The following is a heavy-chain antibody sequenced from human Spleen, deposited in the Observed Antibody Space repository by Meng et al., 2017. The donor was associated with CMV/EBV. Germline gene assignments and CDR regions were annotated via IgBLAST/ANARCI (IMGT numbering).Heavy chain of an antibody. J-gene: IGHJ6*02. D-gene: IGHD5-12*01. V-gene: IGHV1-69*05. Sequence: SVKVSCKASGYTFTAYYIHWVRQAPGQGLEWMGGFIPLFGTANYAQKFQGRVTITTDESTSTAYMELSSLRSEDTAVYYCAGDKESGVNIVAGTDGMDVWGQGTTVTVSS. CDR2: FIPLFGTA. CDR1: GYTFTAYY. CDR3: AGDKESGVNIVAGTDGMDV.